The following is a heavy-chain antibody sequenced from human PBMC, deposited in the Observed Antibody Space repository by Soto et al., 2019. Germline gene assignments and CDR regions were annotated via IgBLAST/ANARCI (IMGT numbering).Heavy chain of an antibody. V-gene: IGHV3-64D*06. D-gene: IGHD2-15*01. CDR1: GFTFNKYA. CDR3: VKDRGGTSRDFDY. Sequence: EVPLVESGGGLVQPGGSLRLSCSASGFTFNKYAIHWVRQAPGKGLEYISAINSNGDTTYYADSVKGRFSISRDNSKNTLYLQMSSLRAEDTAVYYCVKDRGGTSRDFDYWGQGTLVTVSS. CDR2: INSNGDTT. J-gene: IGHJ4*02.